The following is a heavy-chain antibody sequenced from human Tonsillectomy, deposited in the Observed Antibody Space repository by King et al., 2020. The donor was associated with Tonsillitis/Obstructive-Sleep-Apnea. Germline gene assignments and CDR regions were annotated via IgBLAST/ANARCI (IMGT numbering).Heavy chain of an antibody. CDR1: GFTFDDYA. D-gene: IGHD3-3*01. J-gene: IGHJ4*02. CDR2: ISWNSGSI. Sequence: VQLVESGGGLVQPGRSLRLSCAASGFTFDDYAMHWVRQAPGKGLEWVSGISWNSGSIGYGESVKGRFTISRDNAKNSLYLQMNSLRAEDTSLYYCATSGEFGVVFRIWGRGNLVTVS. CDR3: ATSGEFGVVFRI. V-gene: IGHV3-9*01.